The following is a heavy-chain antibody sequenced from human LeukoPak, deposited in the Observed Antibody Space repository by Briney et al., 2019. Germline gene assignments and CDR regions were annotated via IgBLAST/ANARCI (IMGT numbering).Heavy chain of an antibody. CDR1: GFTFSSYA. CDR3: AKDNGSSRPFDY. J-gene: IGHJ4*02. CDR2: ISGSGGST. Sequence: PGGSLRLSCAASGFTFSSYAMSWVRQAPGKGLEWVSAISGSGGSTYYADSVKGRFTFSRDNSKNTPYLQMNSLRAEDTAVYYCAKDNGSSRPFDYWGQGTLVTVSS. D-gene: IGHD6-13*01. V-gene: IGHV3-23*01.